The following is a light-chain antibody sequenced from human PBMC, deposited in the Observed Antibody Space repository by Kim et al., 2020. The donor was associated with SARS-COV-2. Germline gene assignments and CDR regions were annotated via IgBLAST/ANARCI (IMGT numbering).Light chain of an antibody. V-gene: IGKV1-9*01. CDR1: KGISSY. CDR3: QQLNSYPRLT. CDR2: AAS. Sequence: SVGDRVTFPCRASKGISSYLAWYQQKPGKAPKLLIYAASTLQSGVPSRFSGSGSGTEFTLTIGSLQPEDFATYYCQQLNSYPRLTFGGGTKLEI. J-gene: IGKJ4*01.